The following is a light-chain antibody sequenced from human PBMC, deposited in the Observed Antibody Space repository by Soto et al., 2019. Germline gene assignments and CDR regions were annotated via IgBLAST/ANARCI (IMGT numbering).Light chain of an antibody. CDR3: QQSQISPFT. CDR1: QNINTY. J-gene: IGKJ3*01. CDR2: GAS. V-gene: IGKV1-39*01. Sequence: DIQMTQSPPSLSASVGERVTITCRASQNINTYLNWYQQRPGKAPQLLIYGASSLQSGVPSRFSGSWSGTDFTLTISSLQPEDLATYFCQQSQISPFTFGPGTKVGIK.